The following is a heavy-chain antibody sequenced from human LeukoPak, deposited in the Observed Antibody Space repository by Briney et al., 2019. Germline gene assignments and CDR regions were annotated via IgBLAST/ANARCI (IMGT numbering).Heavy chain of an antibody. V-gene: IGHV4-30-4*08. CDR3: ARVRRVQLWLMGYYYYYMDV. Sequence: SQTLSLTCTVSGGSISSGDYYWSWIRQPPGKGLEWLGYIYYSGSTYYNPSLKSRVTISVDTSKNQFSLKLSSVTAADTAVHYCARVRRVQLWLMGYYYYYMDVWGKGTTVTVSS. D-gene: IGHD5-18*01. J-gene: IGHJ6*03. CDR2: IYYSGST. CDR1: GGSISSGDYY.